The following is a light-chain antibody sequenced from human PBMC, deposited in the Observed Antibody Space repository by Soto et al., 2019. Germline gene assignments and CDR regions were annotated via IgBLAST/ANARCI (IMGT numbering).Light chain of an antibody. V-gene: IGLV2-11*01. CDR1: SSDVGAYNY. CDR2: DVS. CDR3: CSYAGSYTLV. Sequence: QSALTHPRSVSGSPGQSVTISCTGTSSDVGAYNYVSWYQQHTGKVPKLMIYDVSRRPSGVPDRFSGSKSGNTASLTISGLQADYEADYYCCSYAGSYTLVFGGGTKLTVL. J-gene: IGLJ3*02.